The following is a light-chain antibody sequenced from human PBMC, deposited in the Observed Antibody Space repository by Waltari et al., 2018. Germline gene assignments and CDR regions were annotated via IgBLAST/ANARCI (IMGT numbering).Light chain of an antibody. V-gene: IGKV3-11*01. J-gene: IGKJ2*01. CDR2: DAS. Sequence: ETVLTQSPATLSLSPGERVTLSCRASQNIYNYLAWYQQRPGQAPRLLIYDASNRATGIPARFSGSGSGTDFTLTISSLEPEDFALYYCQQRANWPPYTFGQGTKLEI. CDR3: QQRANWPPYT. CDR1: QNIYNY.